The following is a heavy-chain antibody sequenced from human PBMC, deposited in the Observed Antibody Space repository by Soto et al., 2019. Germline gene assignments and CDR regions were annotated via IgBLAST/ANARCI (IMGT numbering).Heavy chain of an antibody. V-gene: IGHV5-51*01. Sequence: GESLKISCQVSGYKFTSYWLAWVRQMPGKGLEWMGIIYPGDSDTRYSPSFQGQVTISADKSISTAYLQWSSLKASDTAMYYCARHVGSGWSSDYYYGMDVWGQGTTVTVSS. CDR3: ARHVGSGWSSDYYYGMDV. CDR2: IYPGDSDT. CDR1: GYKFTSYW. J-gene: IGHJ6*02. D-gene: IGHD6-19*01.